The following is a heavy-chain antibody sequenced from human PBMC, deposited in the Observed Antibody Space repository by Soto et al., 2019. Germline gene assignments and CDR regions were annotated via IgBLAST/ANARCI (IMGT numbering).Heavy chain of an antibody. CDR1: GGSISSYY. CDR3: ARNYGPGYTFDY. V-gene: IGHV4-59*08. CDR2: IYYSGST. J-gene: IGHJ4*02. D-gene: IGHD3-10*01. Sequence: ASETLSLTCTVSGGSISSYYWSWIRQPPGKGLEWIGYIYYSGSTHYNPSLKSRVTISVDTSKNQFSLKLSSVTAADTAVYYCARNYGPGYTFDYWGQGTLVTVPQ.